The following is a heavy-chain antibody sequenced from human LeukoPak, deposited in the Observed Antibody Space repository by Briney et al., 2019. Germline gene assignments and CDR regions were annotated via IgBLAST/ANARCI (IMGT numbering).Heavy chain of an antibody. V-gene: IGHV4-59*11. Sequence: SETLSLTCAVSADSFSSHYWTWIQQPPGKGLEWIGYISYIGSTNYNPSLKSRVTISIDTSENQFSLKLSSVTAADTAVYYCARDLVTVTKGFDIWGQGTMVSVSS. J-gene: IGHJ3*02. CDR2: ISYIGST. D-gene: IGHD4-17*01. CDR1: ADSFSSHY. CDR3: ARDLVTVTKGFDI.